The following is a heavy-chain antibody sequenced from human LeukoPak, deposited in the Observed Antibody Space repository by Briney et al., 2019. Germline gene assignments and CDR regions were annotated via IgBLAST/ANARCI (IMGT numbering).Heavy chain of an antibody. CDR1: GFTVSSNY. D-gene: IGHD2-21*01. J-gene: IGHJ3*02. Sequence: PGGSLRLSCAASGFTVSSNYMSWVRQAPGKGLEWVSVIYSGGSTYYADSVKGRFTISRDNSKNTLYLQKNSLRAEDTAVYYCARDFYYDAFDIWGQGTMGPVSS. V-gene: IGHV3-66*02. CDR3: ARDFYYDAFDI. CDR2: IYSGGST.